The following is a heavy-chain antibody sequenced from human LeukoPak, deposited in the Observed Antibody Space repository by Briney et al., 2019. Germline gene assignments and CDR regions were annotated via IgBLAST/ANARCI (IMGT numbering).Heavy chain of an antibody. CDR3: ARDIAAAGSPTNFDY. CDR2: IKHDGSEN. CDR1: GLTFSSYW. Sequence: PGGSLRLSCAASGLTFSSYWMSWVRQAPGKGLEWVANIKHDGSENYSVDSVKGRFTISRDNAKNSLYLPMNSLRAEDTAVYYCARDIAAAGSPTNFDYWGQGTLVTVSS. J-gene: IGHJ4*02. V-gene: IGHV3-7*01. D-gene: IGHD6-13*01.